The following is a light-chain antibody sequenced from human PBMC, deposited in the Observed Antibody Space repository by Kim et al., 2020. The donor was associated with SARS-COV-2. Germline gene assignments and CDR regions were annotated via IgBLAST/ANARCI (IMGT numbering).Light chain of an antibody. V-gene: IGLV3-1*01. CDR1: NLGDKY. Sequence: SYELTQPPSVSVSPGQTVTITCSGSNLGDKYAYWYQKKAGQSPVLVIYQHTKRPSGISQRFSGSSSGNTATLTISRAQTMDEADYYCQAWDNNDAVFGGG. CDR3: QAWDNNDAV. CDR2: QHT. J-gene: IGLJ3*02.